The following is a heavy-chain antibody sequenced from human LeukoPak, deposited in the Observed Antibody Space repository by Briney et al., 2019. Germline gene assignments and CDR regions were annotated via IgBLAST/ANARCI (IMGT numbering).Heavy chain of an antibody. D-gene: IGHD6-25*01. J-gene: IGHJ4*02. V-gene: IGHV3-7*03. CDR1: GFTFSNYW. Sequence: GGSLRLSCAASGFTFSNYWMSWVRQAPGEGLEWVANIKPDGSEKYYEDSVKGRFTISIDNSKNSLYLQMNSLKTEDTALYNCVKENDSRLSGMFDYWGQRTLVTVSS. CDR2: IKPDGSEK. CDR3: VKENDSRLSGMFDY.